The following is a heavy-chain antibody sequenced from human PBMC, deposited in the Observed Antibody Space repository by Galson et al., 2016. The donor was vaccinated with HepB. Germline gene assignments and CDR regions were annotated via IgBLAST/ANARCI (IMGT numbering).Heavy chain of an antibody. Sequence: SETLSLTCAVSGDSISRTNWWGWVRQPPGKGLEWIGEIYHSGNTNYNPSLTSRVTISLDKSKNQFSLKLSSVTAADTAVYYCSKSSSTSLYIYLNYWGQGTLVTVSS. V-gene: IGHV4-4*02. J-gene: IGHJ4*02. CDR3: SKSSSTSLYIYLNY. CDR2: IYHSGNT. D-gene: IGHD2-2*01. CDR1: GDSISRTNW.